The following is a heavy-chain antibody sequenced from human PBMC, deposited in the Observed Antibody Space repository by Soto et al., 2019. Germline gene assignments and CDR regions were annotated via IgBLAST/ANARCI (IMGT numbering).Heavy chain of an antibody. CDR2: ISSSSSYI. Sequence: GGSMRLSYAASGFTFRSYSMNWVRQAPGKGLEWVSSISSSSSYIYYADSVKGRFTISRDNAKNSLYLQMNSLRAEDTAVYYCARSPLYSSGWYGRYWGQGTLVTVSS. CDR1: GFTFRSYS. D-gene: IGHD6-19*01. CDR3: ARSPLYSSGWYGRY. V-gene: IGHV3-21*01. J-gene: IGHJ4*02.